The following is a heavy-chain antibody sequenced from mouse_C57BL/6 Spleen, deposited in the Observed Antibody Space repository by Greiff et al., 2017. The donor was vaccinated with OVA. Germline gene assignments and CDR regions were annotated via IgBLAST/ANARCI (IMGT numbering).Heavy chain of an antibody. CDR2: INYDGSST. J-gene: IGHJ4*01. CDR3: ARGGTYYGSSYGDAMDY. CDR1: GFTFSDYY. D-gene: IGHD1-1*01. Sequence: EVKLVESEGGLVQPGSSMTLSCTASGFTFSDYYMAWVRQVPEKGLEWVANINYDGSSTYYLDFLKSRFIIPSDNAKNILYVQMSSLKSEDTATYYYARGGTYYGSSYGDAMDYWGQGTSVTVSS. V-gene: IGHV5-16*01.